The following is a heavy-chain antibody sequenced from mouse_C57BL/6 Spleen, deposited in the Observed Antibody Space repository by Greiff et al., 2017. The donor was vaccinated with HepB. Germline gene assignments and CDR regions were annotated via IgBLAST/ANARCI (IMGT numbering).Heavy chain of an antibody. CDR3: ARGGRPLYFDY. V-gene: IGHV1-80*01. CDR2: IYPGDGDT. Sequence: QVQLQQSGAELVKPGASVKISCKASGYAFSSYWMNWVKQRPGKGLEWIGQIYPGDGDTNYNGKFKGKATLTADKSSSTAYMQLSSLTSEDSAVYFCARGGRPLYFDYWGQGTTLTVSS. J-gene: IGHJ2*01. CDR1: GYAFSSYW. D-gene: IGHD1-1*01.